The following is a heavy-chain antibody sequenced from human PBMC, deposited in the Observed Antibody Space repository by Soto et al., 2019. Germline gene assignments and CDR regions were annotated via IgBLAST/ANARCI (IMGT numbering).Heavy chain of an antibody. Sequence: LSLTCTVSGGSFSIVSYYWSWIRQPPGKGLEWIGYIYYSGSTNYNPSLKSRVTISVDTSKNQFSLKLSSVTAADTAVYYCARVTVGATMLDYWGKGTLVTVSS. CDR3: ARVTVGATMLDY. J-gene: IGHJ4*02. CDR1: GGSFSIVSYY. D-gene: IGHD1-26*01. V-gene: IGHV4-61*01. CDR2: IYYSGST.